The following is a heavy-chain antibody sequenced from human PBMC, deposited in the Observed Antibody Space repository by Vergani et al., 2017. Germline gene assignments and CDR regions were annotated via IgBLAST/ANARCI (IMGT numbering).Heavy chain of an antibody. Sequence: QVQLVESGGGVVQPGRSLRLSCAASGFTFSSYGMHWVRQAPGKGLEWVAVIWYDGSNKYYADSVKGRFTISRDNSKNTLYLQMNSLRAEDTAVYYCARVGGSPNVWAYYYYGMDVWGQGTTVTVSS. CDR2: IWYDGSNK. CDR3: ARVGGSPNVWAYYYYGMDV. D-gene: IGHD2-15*01. V-gene: IGHV3-33*01. J-gene: IGHJ6*02. CDR1: GFTFSSYG.